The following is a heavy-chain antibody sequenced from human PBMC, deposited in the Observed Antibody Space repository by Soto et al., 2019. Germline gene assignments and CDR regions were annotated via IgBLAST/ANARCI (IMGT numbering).Heavy chain of an antibody. CDR3: TTDFLWFGGVIIVASNFDY. CDR2: IKSKTDGGTT. V-gene: IGHV3-15*01. CDR1: GFTFSNAW. J-gene: IGHJ4*02. D-gene: IGHD3-10*01. Sequence: EVQLVESGGGLVKPGGSLRLSCAASGFTFSNAWMSWVRQAPGKGLEWVGRIKSKTDGGTTDYAAPVKGRFTISRDDSKNTLYLQMNSLKTEDTAVYYCTTDFLWFGGVIIVASNFDYWGQGTLVTVSS.